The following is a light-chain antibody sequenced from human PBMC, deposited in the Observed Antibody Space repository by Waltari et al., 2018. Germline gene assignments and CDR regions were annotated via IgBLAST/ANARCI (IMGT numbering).Light chain of an antibody. CDR2: SNS. Sequence: QSVLTQPPSASGTPGQRVTISCSGSGPNLGRNAVSWYQQLPGPAPKIPIYSNSLRPPGVPDRFSGSKSGTSASLAISGLQSEDEADYYCAAWDDSLNRVFGGGTKLTVL. CDR3: AAWDDSLNRV. CDR1: GPNLGRNA. J-gene: IGLJ2*01. V-gene: IGLV1-44*01.